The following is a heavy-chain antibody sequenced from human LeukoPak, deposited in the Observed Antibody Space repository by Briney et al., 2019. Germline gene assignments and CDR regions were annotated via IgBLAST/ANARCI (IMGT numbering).Heavy chain of an antibody. D-gene: IGHD6-6*01. V-gene: IGHV4-34*01. Sequence: SETLSLTCAVYGGSFSGYYWSWIRQPPGKGLEWIGEINHSGSTNYNPSLKSRVTISVDTSKNQFSLKLSSVTAADTAVYYCAGDRRGEARHFDYWGQGTLVTVSS. CDR2: INHSGST. CDR3: AGDRRGEARHFDY. J-gene: IGHJ4*02. CDR1: GGSFSGYY.